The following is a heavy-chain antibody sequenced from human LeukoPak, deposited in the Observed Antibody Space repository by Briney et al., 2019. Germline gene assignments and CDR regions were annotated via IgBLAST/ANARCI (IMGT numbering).Heavy chain of an antibody. CDR2: IIPIFGTA. J-gene: IGHJ5*02. V-gene: IGHV1-69*05. Sequence: GASGKVSCKASGGTFSSYAISWVRQAPGQGLEWMGGIIPIFGTANYAQKFQGRVTITTDESTSTAYMELSSLRSEDTAVYYCARGIAARPSWFDPWGQGTLVTVSS. CDR1: GGTFSSYA. CDR3: ARGIAARPSWFDP. D-gene: IGHD6-6*01.